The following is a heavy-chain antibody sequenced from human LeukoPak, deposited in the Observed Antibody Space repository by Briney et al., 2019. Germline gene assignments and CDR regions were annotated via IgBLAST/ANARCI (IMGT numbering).Heavy chain of an antibody. J-gene: IGHJ4*02. V-gene: IGHV1-18*01. Sequence: ASVKVSCKASGYSFTHYSISWVRQAAGQGLAWMGWINPDCGNTDYAQKLKGRVTMTTDTSKGTAYMELRSLRSDDTAVYYCARGGIRYFDWAMDVGDRTTDFDFWGQGTLVSVSS. D-gene: IGHD3-9*01. CDR2: INPDCGNT. CDR3: ARGGIRYFDWAMDVGDRTTDFDF. CDR1: GYSFTHYS.